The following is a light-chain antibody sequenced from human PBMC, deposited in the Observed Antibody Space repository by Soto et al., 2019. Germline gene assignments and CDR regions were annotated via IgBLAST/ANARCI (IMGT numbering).Light chain of an antibody. V-gene: IGKV1-12*01. Sequence: DIQMTQSPSSVSASVGDRVTITCRASQDISSWLAWYQQKSGKAPKLLIYAASSLQSGVPSRFSGSGSGTDFTLTIISLQPEDFATYYCQQANSFPPPLTFGGGTKVEIK. J-gene: IGKJ4*01. CDR1: QDISSW. CDR2: AAS. CDR3: QQANSFPPPLT.